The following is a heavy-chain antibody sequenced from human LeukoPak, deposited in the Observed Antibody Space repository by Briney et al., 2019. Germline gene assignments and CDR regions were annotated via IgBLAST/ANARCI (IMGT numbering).Heavy chain of an antibody. CDR3: ARDLVKYYDSSGPPRFGY. Sequence: ASVKVSCKASGGTFSSYAISWVRQAPGQGLEWMGGIIPIFGTANYAQKFQGRVTITADESTSTAYMELSSLRSEDTAVYYCARDLVKYYDSSGPPRFGYWGQGTLVTVSS. D-gene: IGHD3-22*01. CDR2: IIPIFGTA. V-gene: IGHV1-69*13. J-gene: IGHJ4*02. CDR1: GGTFSSYA.